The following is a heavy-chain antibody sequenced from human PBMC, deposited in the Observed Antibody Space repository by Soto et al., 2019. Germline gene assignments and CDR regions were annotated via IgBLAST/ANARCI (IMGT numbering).Heavy chain of an antibody. CDR1: GYNFANYW. J-gene: IGHJ5*02. Sequence: EVQLVQSGAEVKKPGESLQISCKASGYNFANYWIGWVRQMPGKGLEWVGIIYPGGSDTRYSPSFQGQVTISADKSTFTAYLQWSSLKASDTAMYYCARHGPYCDSTRCYGDDNWSDPWGLGTLVTVSS. CDR2: IYPGGSDT. V-gene: IGHV5-51*01. D-gene: IGHD2-2*01. CDR3: ARHGPYCDSTRCYGDDNWSDP.